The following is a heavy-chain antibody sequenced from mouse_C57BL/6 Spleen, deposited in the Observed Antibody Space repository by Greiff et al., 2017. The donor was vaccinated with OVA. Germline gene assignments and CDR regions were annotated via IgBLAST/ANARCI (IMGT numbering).Heavy chain of an antibody. CDR1: GFNIKDYY. J-gene: IGHJ4*01. D-gene: IGHD4-1*01. V-gene: IGHV14-2*01. CDR3: ARWDPYYAMDD. Sequence: VQLQQSGAELVKPGASVKLSCTASGFNIKDYYMHWVKQRTEQGLEWIGRIDPEDGETKYATKFQGKATITADTSSNTAYLQLSSLTSEDTAVYYCARWDPYYAMDDWGQGISVTVSS. CDR2: IDPEDGET.